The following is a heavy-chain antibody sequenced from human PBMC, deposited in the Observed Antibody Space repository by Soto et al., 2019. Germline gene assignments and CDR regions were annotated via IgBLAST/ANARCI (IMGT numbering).Heavy chain of an antibody. CDR2: INRSGTT. Sequence: QVQLQQWGAGLLKPSETLSLTCGVYGGSFSGYYWSWIRQPPGKGLEWIGEINRSGTTNYNPSLKSRVTLSVDTAKNHFSLKLSSVTAADTAVYYCARGPYYYDSSAYYYALAFDLRGQGTLVTVSS. J-gene: IGHJ3*01. CDR3: ARGPYYYDSSAYYYALAFDL. CDR1: GGSFSGYY. D-gene: IGHD3-22*01. V-gene: IGHV4-34*01.